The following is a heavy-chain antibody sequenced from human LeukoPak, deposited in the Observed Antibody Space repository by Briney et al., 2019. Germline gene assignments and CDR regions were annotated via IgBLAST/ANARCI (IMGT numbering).Heavy chain of an antibody. CDR3: ASQAEYCSSTSCPGGPFDY. CDR1: GGTFSSYA. V-gene: IGHV1-69*01. CDR2: IIPISGTA. J-gene: IGHJ4*02. D-gene: IGHD2-2*01. Sequence: SSVKVSCKASGGTFSSYAISWVRQAPGQGLEWMGGIIPISGTANYAQKFQGRVTITADESTSTAYTELSSLRSEDTAVYYCASQAEYCSSTSCPGGPFDYWGQGTLVTVSS.